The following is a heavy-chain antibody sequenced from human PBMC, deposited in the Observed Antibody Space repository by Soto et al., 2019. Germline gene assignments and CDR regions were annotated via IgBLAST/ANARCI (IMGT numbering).Heavy chain of an antibody. D-gene: IGHD6-19*01. CDR2: IYSGGST. Sequence: GGSLRLSCAASGFTVSSNYMSLVRQAPGKGLEWVSVIYSGGSTYYADSVKGRFTISRDNSKNTLYLQMNSLRAEDTAVYYCARDLKGTSGWYSYWGQGTLVTVSS. CDR1: GFTVSSNY. V-gene: IGHV3-66*01. CDR3: ARDLKGTSGWYSY. J-gene: IGHJ4*02.